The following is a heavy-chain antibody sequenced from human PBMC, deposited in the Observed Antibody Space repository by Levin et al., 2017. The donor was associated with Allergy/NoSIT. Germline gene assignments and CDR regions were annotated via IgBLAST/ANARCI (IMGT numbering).Heavy chain of an antibody. Sequence: SETLSLTCAVSGGSISSGGYSWSWLRQPPGKGLEWIGYIYHSGSTYYNPSLKSRVTISVDMSKHQFSLKLSSVTAADTAVYYCARACEVQSPNGDGSGYYDYYMDVWGKGTTVTVSS. J-gene: IGHJ6*03. CDR1: GGSISSGGYS. CDR3: ARACEVQSPNGDGSGYYDYYMDV. V-gene: IGHV4-30-2*01. D-gene: IGHD3-10*01. CDR2: IYHSGST.